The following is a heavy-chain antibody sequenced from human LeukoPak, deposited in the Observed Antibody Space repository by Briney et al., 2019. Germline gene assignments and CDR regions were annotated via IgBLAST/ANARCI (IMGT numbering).Heavy chain of an antibody. V-gene: IGHV4-59*08. CDR3: ARQSPYGSGSYWFDP. CDR1: GGSISNYY. J-gene: IGHJ5*02. Sequence: AETLSLTCTVSGGSISNYYWSWIRQPPGKALEWVGYIYSSGRTNYNPSLKSGVTISVDTSKRQFSLNLSAVTAADTAIYYFARQSPYGSGSYWFDPWGQGTLVSLSS. D-gene: IGHD3-10*01. CDR2: IYSSGRT.